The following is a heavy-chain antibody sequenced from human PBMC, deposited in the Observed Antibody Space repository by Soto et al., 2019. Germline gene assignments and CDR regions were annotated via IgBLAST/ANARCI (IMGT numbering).Heavy chain of an antibody. CDR3: VRDGSKSLRDWFDP. V-gene: IGHV4-4*07. Sequence: TLSLTCNVSGGSISKFYWAWIRKTAGNGLEWMGRVYATGTTDYNPSLRSRVAMSVDISKKTFSLRLRSVTGADSGVYYCVRDGSKSLRDWFDPWGQGILVTSPQ. CDR2: VYATGTT. CDR1: GGSISKFY. J-gene: IGHJ5*02.